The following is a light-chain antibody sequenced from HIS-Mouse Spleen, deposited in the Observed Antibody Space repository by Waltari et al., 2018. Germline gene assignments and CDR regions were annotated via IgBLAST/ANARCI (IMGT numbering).Light chain of an antibody. CDR1: KLGDKY. V-gene: IGLV3-1*01. CDR3: QAWDSSTVV. CDR2: QDS. Sequence: SYELTQPPSVSVSPGQTASITCSGDKLGDKYACWYQQKPGQSPVLVIYQDSKRPSGLPERFSGSNSGNTATLPISGTQAMDEADYYCQAWDSSTVVFGGGTKLTVL. J-gene: IGLJ2*01.